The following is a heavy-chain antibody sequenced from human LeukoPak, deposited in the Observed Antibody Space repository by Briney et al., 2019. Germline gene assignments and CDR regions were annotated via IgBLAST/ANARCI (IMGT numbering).Heavy chain of an antibody. CDR1: GGSINGYY. J-gene: IGHJ5*02. Sequence: SETLSLTCTVSGGSINGYYWSWIRQPAGKGLEWIGRIYNSESINYNPSLKSRVIMSIDTSESQFSLKLNSVTAADTAVYYCARDRSSSYTRDWFDPWGQGALVTVSS. V-gene: IGHV4-4*07. D-gene: IGHD6-13*01. CDR3: ARDRSSSYTRDWFDP. CDR2: IYNSESI.